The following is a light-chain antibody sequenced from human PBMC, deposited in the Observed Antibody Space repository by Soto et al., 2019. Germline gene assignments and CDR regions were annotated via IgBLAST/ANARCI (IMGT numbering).Light chain of an antibody. CDR1: KSVSNNY. J-gene: IGKJ1*01. V-gene: IGKV3-11*01. Sequence: SIIKSVSNNYLAWYQQKPGQAPRLLIYDASNRATGIPARFSGSVSGTDSTHNISRLAPDDCGVYFRQQRSHRPPAGTFGQGTKVDIK. CDR2: DAS. CDR3: QQRSHRPPAGT.